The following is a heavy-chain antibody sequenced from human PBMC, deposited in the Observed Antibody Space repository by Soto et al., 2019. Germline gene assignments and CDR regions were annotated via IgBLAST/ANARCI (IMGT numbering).Heavy chain of an antibody. V-gene: IGHV1-69*13. CDR2: IIPIFGTA. Sequence: SVKVSCKASGGTFSSYAISWVRQAPGQGLEWMGGIIPIFGTANYAQKFQGRVTITADESTSTAYMELSSLRSEDTAVYYCASGPIAAAGIVPVAYYGMDVWGQGTTVTVS. J-gene: IGHJ6*02. CDR1: GGTFSSYA. CDR3: ASGPIAAAGIVPVAYYGMDV. D-gene: IGHD6-13*01.